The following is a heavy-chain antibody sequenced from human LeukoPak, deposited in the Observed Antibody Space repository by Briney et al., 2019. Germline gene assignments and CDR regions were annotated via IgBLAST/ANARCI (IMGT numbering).Heavy chain of an antibody. D-gene: IGHD6-19*01. Sequence: GGSLRLSCAASGFTFSSYGMHWVRQAPGKGLEWVAVISKDGGRKSYADSVKGRFTMSRDNSKNTLYLEINSLSADDTAVYYCAREGGSSGRAGYFDYWGQGTLVTVSS. CDR1: GFTFSSYG. V-gene: IGHV3-30*03. CDR2: ISKDGGRK. CDR3: AREGGSSGRAGYFDY. J-gene: IGHJ4*02.